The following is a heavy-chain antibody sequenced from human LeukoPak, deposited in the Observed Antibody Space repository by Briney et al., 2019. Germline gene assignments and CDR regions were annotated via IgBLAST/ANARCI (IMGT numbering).Heavy chain of an antibody. D-gene: IGHD3-22*01. CDR3: ARRWLLRGNDAFDI. CDR2: IYYSGST. V-gene: IGHV4-59*08. Sequence: SETLSLTCTVSGGSISSYYWSWIRQLPGKGLEWIGYIYYSGSTNYNPSLKSRVTISVDTSKNQFSLRLTSVTAADAAVYYCARRWLLRGNDAFDIWGQGTMVAVSS. J-gene: IGHJ3*02. CDR1: GGSISSYY.